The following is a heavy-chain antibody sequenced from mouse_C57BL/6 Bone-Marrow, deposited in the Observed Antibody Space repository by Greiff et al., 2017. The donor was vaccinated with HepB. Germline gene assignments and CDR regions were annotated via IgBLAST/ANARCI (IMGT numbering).Heavy chain of an antibody. CDR1: GYTFTTYP. V-gene: IGHV1-47*01. CDR2: FHPYNDDT. CDR3: AIMITQPHWYFDV. D-gene: IGHD2-4*01. Sequence: VQLQQSGAELVKPGASVKMSCKASGYTFTTYPIEWMKQNHGKSLEWIGNFHPYNDDTKYNEKFKGKATLTVEKSSSTVYLELSRLTSDDSAVYYCAIMITQPHWYFDVWGTGTTVTVSS. J-gene: IGHJ1*03.